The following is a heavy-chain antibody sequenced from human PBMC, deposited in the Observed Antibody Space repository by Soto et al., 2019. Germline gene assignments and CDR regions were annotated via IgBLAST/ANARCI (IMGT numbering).Heavy chain of an antibody. J-gene: IGHJ4*02. CDR3: ARQEDVTGTVDYSYGF. V-gene: IGHV1-46*01. CDR2: FNPSGGGT. CDR1: GDTYTSYY. Sequence: ASVKVSCKASGDTYTSYYIHWVRQAPGQGLGWMGTFNPSGGGTFYAQKFQGRVTMTGDTSTSTVYMELSSLRSEDTAMYYCARQEDVTGTVDYSYGFWGQGTLVTVSS. D-gene: IGHD1-20*01.